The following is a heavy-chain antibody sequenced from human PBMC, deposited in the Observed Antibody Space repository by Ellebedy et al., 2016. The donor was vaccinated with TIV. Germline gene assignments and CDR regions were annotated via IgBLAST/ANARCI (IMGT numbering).Heavy chain of an antibody. CDR3: AREDDESESSGWFDP. CDR1: GASISSADSY. D-gene: IGHD3-3*01. J-gene: IGHJ5*02. V-gene: IGHV4-30-4*01. CDR2: IYYSGST. Sequence: MPSETLSLTCTVSGASISSADSYWSWLRQSPGKGLEWIGFIYYSGSTHYNPSLKSRVTMSVDTSKNQFSLKLSSVTAADTAVYYCAREDDESESSGWFDPWGQGTLVTVSS.